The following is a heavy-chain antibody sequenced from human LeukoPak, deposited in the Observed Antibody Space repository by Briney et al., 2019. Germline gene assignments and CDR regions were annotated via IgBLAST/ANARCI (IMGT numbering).Heavy chain of an antibody. J-gene: IGHJ4*02. CDR1: GFTFSSYW. CDR3: ARDPRPSSGWRPFDY. Sequence: PGGSLRLSCAASGFTFSSYWLSWVRQAPGKGLEWVANIKQDGSEKYYEDSVKARFTISRDNAKNSLYLQMNSLRAEDTAVYYCARDPRPSSGWRPFDYWGQGTLVTISS. D-gene: IGHD6-19*01. V-gene: IGHV3-7*01. CDR2: IKQDGSEK.